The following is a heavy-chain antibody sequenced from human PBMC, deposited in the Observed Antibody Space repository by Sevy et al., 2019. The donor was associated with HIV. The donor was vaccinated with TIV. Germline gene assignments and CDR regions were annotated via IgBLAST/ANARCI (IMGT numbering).Heavy chain of an antibody. J-gene: IGHJ5*02. CDR3: ARAPPVRSGDDSLNWLDP. Sequence: SETLSLTCTVSGGSISAYYWSWLRQPPGKGLEYIGDIYYTGSTYYNPSLKSRVTISVDTSKNQFSLNLRSVTAVDTAVYSSARAPPVRSGDDSLNWLDPWGQGILVTVSS. CDR2: IYYTGST. CDR1: GGSISAYY. V-gene: IGHV4-59*12. D-gene: IGHD5-12*01.